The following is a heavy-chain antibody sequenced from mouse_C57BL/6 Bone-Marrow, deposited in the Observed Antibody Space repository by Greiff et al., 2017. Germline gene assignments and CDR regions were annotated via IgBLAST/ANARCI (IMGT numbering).Heavy chain of an antibody. CDR2: IYPGDGDT. CDR1: GYAFSSYW. V-gene: IGHV1-80*01. CDR3: ARGEIYYGAWFAD. J-gene: IGHJ3*01. Sequence: QVQLQQSGAELVKPGASVKISCKASGYAFSSYWMNWVKQRPGKGLEWIGQIYPGDGDTNYNGKFKGKATLTADKSSSTAYMQLSSLTSEDSAVYFCARGEIYYGAWFADWGQGTLVTVSA. D-gene: IGHD2-1*01.